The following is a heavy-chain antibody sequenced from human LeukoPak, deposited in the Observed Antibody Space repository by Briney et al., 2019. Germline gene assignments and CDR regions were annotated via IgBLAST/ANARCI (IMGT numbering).Heavy chain of an antibody. J-gene: IGHJ4*02. CDR2: IYYSGST. V-gene: IGHV4-61*08. Sequence: SETLSLTCTVSGDSISSGDYYWSWIRQPPGKGLGWIGYIYYSGSTNYNPSLKSRVTISVDTSKNQFSLKLSSVTAADTAVYYCASGGSYFYYFDYWGQGTLVTVSS. CDR3: ASGGSYFYYFDY. CDR1: GDSISSGDYY. D-gene: IGHD1-26*01.